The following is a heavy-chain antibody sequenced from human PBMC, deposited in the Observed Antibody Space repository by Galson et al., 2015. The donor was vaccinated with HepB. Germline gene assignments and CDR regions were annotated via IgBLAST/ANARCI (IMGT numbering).Heavy chain of an antibody. CDR1: GFTFGDYS. D-gene: IGHD3-10*01. CDR2: INQDGSSK. J-gene: IGHJ6*02. CDR3: ARRISLVRGIITKPDYYYGMDV. V-gene: IGHV3-7*03. Sequence: SLRLSCAASGFTFGDYSMSWVRQAPGKGLEWVAHINQDGSSKYYVDSVKGRFTISRDNAKDSVYLQLDSLRAEDTAVYYCARRISLVRGIITKPDYYYGMDVWGQGTTVTVAS.